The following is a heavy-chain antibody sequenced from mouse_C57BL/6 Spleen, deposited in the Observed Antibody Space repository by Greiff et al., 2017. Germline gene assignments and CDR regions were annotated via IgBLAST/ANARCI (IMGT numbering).Heavy chain of an antibody. V-gene: IGHV1-7*01. Sequence: VQLQQPGAELAKPGASVKLSCKASGYTFTSYWMHWVKQRPGQGLEWIGYINPSSGYTKYNQKFKDKATLTADKSSSTAYRQLSSLTYEDSAVYYCASEGYGSSYLFAYWGQGTLVTVSA. D-gene: IGHD1-1*01. CDR1: GYTFTSYW. J-gene: IGHJ3*01. CDR2: INPSSGYT. CDR3: ASEGYGSSYLFAY.